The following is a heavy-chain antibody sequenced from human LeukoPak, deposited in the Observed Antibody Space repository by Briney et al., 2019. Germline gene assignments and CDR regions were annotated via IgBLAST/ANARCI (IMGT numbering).Heavy chain of an antibody. CDR3: ARDPAYYGSGSYFDY. V-gene: IGHV1-69*13. CDR1: GGTFSSYA. Sequence: ASVKVSCKASGGTFSSYAISWVRQAPGQGLEWMGGIIPIFGTANYAQKLQGRVTITADESTSTAYMELSSLRSEDTAVYYCARDPAYYGSGSYFDYWGQGTLVTVSS. D-gene: IGHD3-10*01. CDR2: IIPIFGTA. J-gene: IGHJ4*02.